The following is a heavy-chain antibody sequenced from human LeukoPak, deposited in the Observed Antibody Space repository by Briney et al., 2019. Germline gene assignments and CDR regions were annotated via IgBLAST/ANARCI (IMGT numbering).Heavy chain of an antibody. CDR2: ISASGGST. D-gene: IGHD2-2*01. V-gene: IGHV3-23*01. CDR1: GFTFSSYA. Sequence: GGSLRFSCAASGFTFSSYAMSWVRQAPGKGLEWVSAISASGGSTYYADSVKGRSTISRDNSQNTLYLQVNSLRAEDTAVYYCAKGLVPAAIRVVDYWGQGTLVTVSS. J-gene: IGHJ4*02. CDR3: AKGLVPAAIRVVDY.